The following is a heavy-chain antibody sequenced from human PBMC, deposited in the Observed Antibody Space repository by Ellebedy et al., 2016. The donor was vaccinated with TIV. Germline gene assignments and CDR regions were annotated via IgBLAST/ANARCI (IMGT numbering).Heavy chain of an antibody. Sequence: GESLKISCAASGFTVSSHYMSWVRQAPGKGLEWVSVIYTVGDTYYADSVKGRFTVSRDNSKNTLYLQMNSLRAEDTAMYYCTTDPDGVYGATSAYWGRGTLVTVSS. D-gene: IGHD5/OR15-5a*01. V-gene: IGHV3-53*01. CDR3: TTDPDGVYGATSAY. CDR1: GFTVSSHY. J-gene: IGHJ4*02. CDR2: IYTVGDT.